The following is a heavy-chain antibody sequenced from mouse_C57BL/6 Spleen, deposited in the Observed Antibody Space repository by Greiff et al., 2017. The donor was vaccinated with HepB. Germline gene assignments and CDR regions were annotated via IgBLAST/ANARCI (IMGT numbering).Heavy chain of an antibody. V-gene: IGHV1-53*01. J-gene: IGHJ1*03. CDR2: INPSNGGT. CDR3: ARNFLRGYFDV. D-gene: IGHD3-1*01. CDR1: GYTFTSYW. Sequence: QVQLKEPGTELVKPGASVKLSCKASGYTFTSYWMHWVKQRPGQGLEWIGNINPSNGGTNYNEKFKSKATLTVDKSSSTAYMQLSSLTSEDSAVYYCARNFLRGYFDVWGTGTTVTVSS.